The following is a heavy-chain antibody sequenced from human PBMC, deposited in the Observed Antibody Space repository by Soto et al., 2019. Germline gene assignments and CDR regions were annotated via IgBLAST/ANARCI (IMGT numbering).Heavy chain of an antibody. CDR1: GGSISSYY. CDR2: IYYSGIT. J-gene: IGHJ4*02. CDR3: ARGGGVYYFDY. D-gene: IGHD2-8*02. Sequence: QVQLQESGPGLVKPSETLSLTCTVSGGSISSYYWSWIRQPPGKGLEWIGYIYYSGITDYNPSLKRRVTISVDTSKSPFSLKLSSVTAADTAVYYCARGGGVYYFDYWGQGTLVTVSS. V-gene: IGHV4-59*01.